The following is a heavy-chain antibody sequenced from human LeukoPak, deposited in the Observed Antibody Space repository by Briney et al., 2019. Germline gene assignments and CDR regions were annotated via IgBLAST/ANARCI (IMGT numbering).Heavy chain of an antibody. V-gene: IGHV3-30*04. J-gene: IGHJ4*02. D-gene: IGHD3-10*01. Sequence: GGSLKLSCAASGSTFRNYAMHWVRQAPGKGLEWVSFISYDGSNNYSADSVKGRFTISRDNSKTTLYLQMNSLRAEDTAVYYCARARYTMVRGGKNYYFDYWGQGTLVTVSS. CDR1: GSTFRNYA. CDR3: ARARYTMVRGGKNYYFDY. CDR2: ISYDGSNN.